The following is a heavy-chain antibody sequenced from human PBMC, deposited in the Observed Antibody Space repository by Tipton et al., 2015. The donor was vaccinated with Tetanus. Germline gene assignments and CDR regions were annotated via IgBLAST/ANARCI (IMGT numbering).Heavy chain of an antibody. CDR1: GDSISSGGYY. Sequence: LRLSCTVSGDSISSGGYYWTWIRQHPGKGLEWIGYILYTGSTYHNPSLKSRVTISVDTSKNQFSLRLSSVTAADTAVYYCARGTRNWFDPWGQGTLVTVSS. CDR3: ARGTRNWFDP. V-gene: IGHV4-31*03. D-gene: IGHD3/OR15-3a*01. CDR2: ILYTGST. J-gene: IGHJ5*02.